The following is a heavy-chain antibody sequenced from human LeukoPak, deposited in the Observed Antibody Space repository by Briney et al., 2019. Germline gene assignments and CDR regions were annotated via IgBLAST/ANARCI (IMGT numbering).Heavy chain of an antibody. V-gene: IGHV1-18*01. CDR3: ARGSKWEPYGTDY. Sequence: APVKVSCKASAYTFTSYGLSWVRQAPGQGLEWMGWISAYNGYTNYAQKLQGRVTMTTDTSTSTAYMDLRSLRSDDTAVYYCARGSKWEPYGTDYWGQGTLVTVSS. CDR2: ISAYNGYT. D-gene: IGHD1-26*01. CDR1: AYTFTSYG. J-gene: IGHJ4*02.